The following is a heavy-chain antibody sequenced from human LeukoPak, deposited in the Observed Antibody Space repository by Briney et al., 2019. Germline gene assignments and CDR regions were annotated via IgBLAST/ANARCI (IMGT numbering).Heavy chain of an antibody. V-gene: IGHV4-59*08. Sequence: PSETLSLTCTVSGGSISSYYWSWIRQPPGKGLEWIGYIYYSGSTNYNPSLKSRVTISVDTSKKQFSLKLSYVTAADTAVYYCARVPRSYYYYMDVWGKGTTVTVSS. J-gene: IGHJ6*03. CDR3: ARVPRSYYYYMDV. D-gene: IGHD2-2*01. CDR1: GGSISSYY. CDR2: IYYSGST.